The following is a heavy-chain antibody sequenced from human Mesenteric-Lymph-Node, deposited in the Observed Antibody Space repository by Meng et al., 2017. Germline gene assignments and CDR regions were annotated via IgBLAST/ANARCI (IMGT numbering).Heavy chain of an antibody. CDR3: TTLYGDSIS. CDR1: GYSIRSTGW. CDR2: IYYSGST. J-gene: IGHJ4*02. Sequence: GLLHQAGPGLVTPLGTPVLHCTVTGYSIRSTGWWKWGLQPSGKGLGWIGYIYYSGSTYYYPSLKGLITLSVDKSKYQFSLKLSSVTGADTAVYYCTTLYGDSISWGQGTLVTVFS. V-gene: IGHV4-4*02. D-gene: IGHD4-17*01.